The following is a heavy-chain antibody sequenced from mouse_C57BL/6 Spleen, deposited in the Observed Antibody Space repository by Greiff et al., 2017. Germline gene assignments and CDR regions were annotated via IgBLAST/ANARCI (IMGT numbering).Heavy chain of an antibody. V-gene: IGHV1-69*01. CDR2: IDPSDSYT. D-gene: IGHD2-4*01. J-gene: IGHJ3*01. CDR1: GYTFTSYW. CDR3: AGCEDYDPFAY. Sequence: QVQLKQPGAELVMPGASVKLSCKASGYTFTSYWMHWVKQRPGQGLEWIGEIDPSDSYTNYNQKFKGKTTLTVDKSSSTAYMQLSSLTSEDSAVYYCAGCEDYDPFAYWGQGTLVTVAA.